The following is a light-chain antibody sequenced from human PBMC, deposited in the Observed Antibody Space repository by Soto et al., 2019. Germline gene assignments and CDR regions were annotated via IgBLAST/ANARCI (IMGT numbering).Light chain of an antibody. CDR2: GTS. CDR1: QSVSGY. Sequence: EIVLTQSPGTLSLSPGDRATLSCRASQSVSGYLVWYQQKPGQAPRLLMSGTSNRATGTPDRFSGSGSGTDFTLTISSLEPEDFAVYYCQQRSNWPLLTFGGGTKVDIK. V-gene: IGKV3-11*01. J-gene: IGKJ4*01. CDR3: QQRSNWPLLT.